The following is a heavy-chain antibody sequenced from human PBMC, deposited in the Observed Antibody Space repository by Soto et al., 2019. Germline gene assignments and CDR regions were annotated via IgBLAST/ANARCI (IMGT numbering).Heavy chain of an antibody. J-gene: IGHJ4*02. V-gene: IGHV4-59*01. Sequence: PSDTLSLTCTVSGDSISRYYWSWIRQPPGKGLEWIGYIYYSGTTNYNPSLKSRVTISVDTSQSQFSLTLTAVTAADTAVYFCARASYYYNSTGYYYSGFDNWGQGTQVTVSS. D-gene: IGHD3-22*01. CDR1: GDSISRYY. CDR3: ARASYYYNSTGYYYSGFDN. CDR2: IYYSGTT.